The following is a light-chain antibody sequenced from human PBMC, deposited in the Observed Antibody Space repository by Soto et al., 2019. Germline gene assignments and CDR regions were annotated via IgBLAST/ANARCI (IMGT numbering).Light chain of an antibody. V-gene: IGKV1-5*03. Sequence: PMTQSPSTLSGSVGDIVTIPCLASQTISSWLAWYQQKPGKAPKLLIYQASTLQSGVPSRFSGSGSGTECTLNISSLQPDDFSTYYCQQYNSHSESFGQGTKVDIK. CDR2: QAS. J-gene: IGKJ1*01. CDR3: QQYNSHSES. CDR1: QTISSW.